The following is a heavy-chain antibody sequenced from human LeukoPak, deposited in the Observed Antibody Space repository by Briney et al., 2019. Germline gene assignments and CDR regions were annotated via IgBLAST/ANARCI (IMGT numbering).Heavy chain of an antibody. CDR2: INHSGHT. CDR1: GGSFSGHY. CDR3: ARVAPLSLYKWNYQGPDYYYYYMDV. Sequence: ASETLSLTCAVYGGSFSGHYWSWIRPPPGRGLECSGEINHSGHTKYNPPLTSRVTISVDTSNNKFSLKLSSVTAADTAVYYCARVAPLSLYKWNYQGPDYYYYYMDVWGKGTTVTVS. V-gene: IGHV4-34*01. J-gene: IGHJ6*03. D-gene: IGHD1-7*01.